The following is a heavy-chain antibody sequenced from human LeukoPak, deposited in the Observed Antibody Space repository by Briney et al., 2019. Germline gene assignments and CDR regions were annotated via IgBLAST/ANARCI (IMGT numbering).Heavy chain of an antibody. CDR1: GYTFTAYY. Sequence: ASVKVSCKASGYTFTAYYIHWVRQAPGQGLEWMGWISAYNGNTNYAQKLQGRVTMTTDTSTSTAYIELRSLRSDDTAVYYCARRAGDYSHPYDYWGQGTLVTVSS. V-gene: IGHV1-18*04. J-gene: IGHJ4*02. CDR3: ARRAGDYSHPYDY. CDR2: ISAYNGNT. D-gene: IGHD3-22*01.